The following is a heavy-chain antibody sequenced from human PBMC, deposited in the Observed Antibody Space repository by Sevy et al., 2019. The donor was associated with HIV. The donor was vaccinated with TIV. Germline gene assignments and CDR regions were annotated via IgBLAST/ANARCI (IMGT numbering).Heavy chain of an antibody. J-gene: IGHJ1*01. CDR1: GGSISSYY. V-gene: IGHV4-59*12. D-gene: IGHD4-17*01. CDR3: ARGDYGGNSRYFQH. CDR2: IYYSGST. Sequence: SETLSLTCTVSGGSISSYYWSWIRQPPGKGLEWIGYIYYSGSTNYNPSLKSRVTISVDTSKNQFSLKLNSVTAADTAVYYCARGDYGGNSRYFQHWGQGTLVTVSS.